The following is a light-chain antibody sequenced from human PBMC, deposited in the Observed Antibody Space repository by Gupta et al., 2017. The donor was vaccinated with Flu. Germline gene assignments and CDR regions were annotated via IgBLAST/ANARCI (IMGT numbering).Light chain of an antibody. Sequence: PSPLSASIGDRVTFTCRASQSINNWLAWYQQNPGKAPKFLIYKASTLESGVPSRFSGNGSGTEFTLTISGLQPDDFTNYYCQQYSSLPWTFGQGTKIEIK. CDR3: QQYSSLPWT. V-gene: IGKV1-5*03. J-gene: IGKJ1*01. CDR1: QSINNW. CDR2: KAS.